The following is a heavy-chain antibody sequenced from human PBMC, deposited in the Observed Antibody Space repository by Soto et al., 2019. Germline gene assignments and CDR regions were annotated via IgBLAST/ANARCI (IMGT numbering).Heavy chain of an antibody. CDR3: ARGGLGTTGKGAYNWFDP. CDR1: GGSISSGGYS. Sequence: SETLSLTCAVSGGSISSGGYSWSWIRQPPGKGLEWIGYIYHSGSTYYNPSLKSRVTISVDRSKNQFSLKLSSVTAADTAVYYCARGGLGTTGKGAYNWFDPWGQGTLVTVSS. J-gene: IGHJ5*02. CDR2: IYHSGST. V-gene: IGHV4-30-2*01. D-gene: IGHD1-1*01.